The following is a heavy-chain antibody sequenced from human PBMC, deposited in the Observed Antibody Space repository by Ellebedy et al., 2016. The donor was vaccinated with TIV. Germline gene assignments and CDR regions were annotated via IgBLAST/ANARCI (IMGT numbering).Heavy chain of an antibody. D-gene: IGHD1-26*01. Sequence: GESLKISCAASGFTFSTYWMSWVRQAPGKGPEWVANIKQDGSERYYVDSVKDRFTISRDNAKSSLYLQMNFLRAEDTAVYYCARDKVEGPTTFNYWGQGALVTVSS. CDR1: GFTFSTYW. V-gene: IGHV3-7*01. J-gene: IGHJ4*02. CDR3: ARDKVEGPTTFNY. CDR2: IKQDGSER.